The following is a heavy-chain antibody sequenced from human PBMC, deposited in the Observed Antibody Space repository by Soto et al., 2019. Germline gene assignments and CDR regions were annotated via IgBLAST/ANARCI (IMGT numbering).Heavy chain of an antibody. Sequence: SETLSLTCTVSGGSISSGGHYWSWIRQHPGKGLEWIGYIYYSGSTYYNPSLKSRVTISVDTSKNQFSLKLSSVTAADTAVYYCARAHCSSTSCYTGWNWFDPWGQGTLVTVSS. V-gene: IGHV4-31*03. CDR2: IYYSGST. CDR3: ARAHCSSTSCYTGWNWFDP. D-gene: IGHD2-2*02. CDR1: GGSISSGGHY. J-gene: IGHJ5*02.